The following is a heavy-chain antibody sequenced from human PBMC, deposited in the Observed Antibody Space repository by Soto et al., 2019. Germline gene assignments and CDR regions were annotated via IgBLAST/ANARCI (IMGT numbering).Heavy chain of an antibody. CDR2: SNAGNGNT. Sequence: ASVKVSCKASGYAFTSYAMHWVRQAPGQRLEWMGWSNAGNGNTKYSQKFQGRVTITRDTSASTAYMELSSLRSEDTAVYYCARDRRNFGVVPNWFDPWGQGTLVTVSS. J-gene: IGHJ5*02. V-gene: IGHV1-3*01. CDR3: ARDRRNFGVVPNWFDP. D-gene: IGHD3-3*01. CDR1: GYAFTSYA.